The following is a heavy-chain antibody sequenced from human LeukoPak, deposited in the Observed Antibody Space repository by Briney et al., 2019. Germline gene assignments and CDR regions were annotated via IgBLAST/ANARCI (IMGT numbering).Heavy chain of an antibody. Sequence: PGGSLRLSCAASGFTFSNYAMSWVRQAPGKGLEWVSTIGGSGFIMYYVDSVKGHFTISRDNSKKMLFLQMNGLKAEDTAIYYCAKDTSYNSGWARDYWGQGTLVIVSS. CDR2: IGGSGFIM. CDR1: GFTFSNYA. V-gene: IGHV3-23*01. J-gene: IGHJ4*02. CDR3: AKDTSYNSGWARDY. D-gene: IGHD6-19*01.